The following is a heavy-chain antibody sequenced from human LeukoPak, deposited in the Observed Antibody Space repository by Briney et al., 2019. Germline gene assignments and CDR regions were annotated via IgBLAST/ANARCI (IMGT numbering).Heavy chain of an antibody. V-gene: IGHV3-21*01. CDR3: ARAHNWKYGSFDF. CDR1: RFTFSSYA. D-gene: IGHD1-7*01. Sequence: PGGSLRLSCAASRFTFSSYAMSWVRQAPGKGLEWVSCIGSSSSYIYYADSVKGRFTISRDNAKSSLYLQMNSLRAEDTAVYYCARAHNWKYGSFDFWGQGTLVTVSS. J-gene: IGHJ4*02. CDR2: IGSSSSYI.